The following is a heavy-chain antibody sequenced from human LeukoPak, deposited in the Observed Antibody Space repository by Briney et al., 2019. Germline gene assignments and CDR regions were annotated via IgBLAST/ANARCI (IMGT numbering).Heavy chain of an antibody. Sequence: SETLSLTCTVSGGSISSYYWSWIRQPAGKGLEWVGRIYTSGSTNYNPSLKSRVTMSVDTSKNQFSLRLSSVTAADTAVYYCARVRGYYYDSSGVYFDLWGRGTLVTVSS. D-gene: IGHD3-22*01. J-gene: IGHJ2*01. CDR3: ARVRGYYYDSSGVYFDL. CDR2: IYTSGST. CDR1: GGSISSYY. V-gene: IGHV4-4*07.